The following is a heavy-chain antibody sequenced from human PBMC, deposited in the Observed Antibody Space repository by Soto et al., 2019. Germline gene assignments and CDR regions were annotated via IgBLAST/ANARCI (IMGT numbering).Heavy chain of an antibody. Sequence: SETLSLTCAVYGGSFSGYDWTWIRQPPGTGLEWIGEINHSGSTNYNPSLKSRVTISVDTSKNQFSLKLTSVTAADTAVYFCARELDPYYGGNSLSLDYWGQGTLVTVS. D-gene: IGHD4-17*01. J-gene: IGHJ4*02. V-gene: IGHV4-34*01. CDR2: INHSGST. CDR3: ARELDPYYGGNSLSLDY. CDR1: GGSFSGYD.